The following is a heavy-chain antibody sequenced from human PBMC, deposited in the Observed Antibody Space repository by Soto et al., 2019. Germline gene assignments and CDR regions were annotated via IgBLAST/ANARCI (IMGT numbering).Heavy chain of an antibody. J-gene: IGHJ6*02. CDR2: INHSGST. V-gene: IGHV4-34*01. D-gene: IGHD2-15*01. CDR1: GRSFSGYY. Sequence: PSETLSLTCAVYGRSFSGYYWSWIRQPPGKGLEWIGEINHSGSTNYNPSLKSRVTISVDTSKNQFSLKLSSVTAADTAVYYCARLSLVAATYYYYGMDVWGQGTTVTSP. CDR3: ARLSLVAATYYYYGMDV.